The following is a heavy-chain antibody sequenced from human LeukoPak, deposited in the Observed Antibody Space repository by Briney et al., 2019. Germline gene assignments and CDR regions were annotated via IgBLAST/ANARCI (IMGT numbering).Heavy chain of an antibody. D-gene: IGHD2-2*01. Sequence: PGGSLRLSCAASGFIFSSYGMHWVRQAPGKGLEWVAVISYDGSNKYYADSVKGRFTISRDNSKNTLYLQMNSLRAEDTAVYYCAKSSRVCSSTSCYLLYYYYGMDVWGQGTTVTVSS. V-gene: IGHV3-30*18. CDR2: ISYDGSNK. CDR3: AKSSRVCSSTSCYLLYYYYGMDV. J-gene: IGHJ6*02. CDR1: GFIFSSYG.